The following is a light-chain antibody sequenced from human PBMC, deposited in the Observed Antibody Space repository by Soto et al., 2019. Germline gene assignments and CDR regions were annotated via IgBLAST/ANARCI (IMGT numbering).Light chain of an antibody. J-gene: IGLJ1*01. CDR2: EVS. CDR1: STDVGGYDF. Sequence: QSALTQPASVSGSPGQSISISCTGNSTDVGGYDFVSWYKHQPGTAPKLLISEVSKRPSGVSDRFSGSKSGDTASLTISWLQAEDEADYYCSSYRSGTTVVFGAGTKLTVL. CDR3: SSYRSGTTVV. V-gene: IGLV2-14*01.